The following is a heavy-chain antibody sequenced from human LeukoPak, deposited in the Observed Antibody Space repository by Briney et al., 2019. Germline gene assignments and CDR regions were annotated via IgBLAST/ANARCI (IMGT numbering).Heavy chain of an antibody. CDR1: GFSLNTNAVV. J-gene: IGHJ4*02. V-gene: IGHV2-5*01. CDR3: VHRTSVTSVDH. D-gene: IGHD4-17*01. CDR2: IYGNDDK. Sequence: SGPTLVKPTQTLTLTCTFSGFSLNTNAVVVGWVRQPPGQALEWLTFIYGNDDKRYSPSLESRLTLTKDPSKDQVVLTMTDMDYVDTATYYCVHRTSVTSVDHWGQGTLVTVSS.